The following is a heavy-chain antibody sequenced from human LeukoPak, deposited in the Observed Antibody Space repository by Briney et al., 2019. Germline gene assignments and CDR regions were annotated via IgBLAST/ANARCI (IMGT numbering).Heavy chain of an antibody. V-gene: IGHV3-9*01. J-gene: IGHJ4*02. CDR3: ASSYYDSSGYQI. CDR1: GFTFDDYA. CDR2: ISWNSGSI. D-gene: IGHD3-22*01. Sequence: GRSLRLSCAASGFTFDDYAMHWVRQAPGKGLEWVSGISWNSGSIGYADSVKGRFTISRDNAKNSLYLQMNSLRAEDTALYYCASSYYDSSGYQIWGQGTLDTVSS.